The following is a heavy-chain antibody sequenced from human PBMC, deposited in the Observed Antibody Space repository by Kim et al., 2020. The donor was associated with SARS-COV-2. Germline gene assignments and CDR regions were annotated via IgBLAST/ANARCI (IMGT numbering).Heavy chain of an antibody. D-gene: IGHD1-26*01. CDR3: ARDSSGSYSP. CDR1: GFTFSSYA. CDR2: ISYDGSNK. Sequence: GGSLRLSCAASGFTFSSYAMHWVRQAPGKGLEWVAVISYDGSNKYYADSVKGRFTISRDNSKNTLYLQMNSLRAEDTAVYYCARDSSGSYSPWGQGTLVTVSS. V-gene: IGHV3-30-3*01. J-gene: IGHJ5*02.